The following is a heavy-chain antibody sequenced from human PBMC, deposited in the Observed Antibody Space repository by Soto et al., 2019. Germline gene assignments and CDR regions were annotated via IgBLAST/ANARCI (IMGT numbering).Heavy chain of an antibody. Sequence: QVQLVESGGGVVQPGRSLRLSCAASGFTFRGYAMHWVRQAPGKGLEWVAVISYDGSNKYYADSVKGRFTISRDNSKNTLYLQKNSLRAEDTAVYYCARDRYYYDSSGYYRGNYYYYGMDVWGQGTTVTVSS. J-gene: IGHJ6*02. CDR1: GFTFRGYA. D-gene: IGHD3-22*01. CDR2: ISYDGSNK. CDR3: ARDRYYYDSSGYYRGNYYYYGMDV. V-gene: IGHV3-30-3*01.